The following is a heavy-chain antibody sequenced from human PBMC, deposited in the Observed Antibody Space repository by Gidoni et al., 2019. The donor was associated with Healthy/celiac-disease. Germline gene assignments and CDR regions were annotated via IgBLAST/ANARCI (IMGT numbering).Heavy chain of an antibody. Sequence: QLQLQESGPGLVKPSETLSLTCTVSGDSISSSSYYWGWIRQPPGKGLEWIGSIYYSGRTYYNPSLKSRVTISVDTSKNQFSLKLSPVTAADTAVYYCARLKHNTSSRRVDWFDPWGQGTLVTVSS. CDR1: GDSISSSSYY. V-gene: IGHV4-39*01. CDR3: ARLKHNTSSRRVDWFDP. CDR2: IYYSGRT. D-gene: IGHD6-6*01. J-gene: IGHJ5*02.